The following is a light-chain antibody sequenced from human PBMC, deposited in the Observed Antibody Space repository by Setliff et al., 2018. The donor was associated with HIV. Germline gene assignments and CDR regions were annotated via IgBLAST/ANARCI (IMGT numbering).Light chain of an antibody. CDR1: SSDVGNYNY. Sequence: QSALTQPRSVSGSPGQSVTISCTGTSSDVGNYNYVSWYQQHPGKAPKLMIYDVTKRPSGVPDRFSGSKSGNTASLTVSGLQAEDEAEYYCSSYAGSKNVFGTGTKVTVL. V-gene: IGLV2-11*01. J-gene: IGLJ1*01. CDR3: SSYAGSKNV. CDR2: DVT.